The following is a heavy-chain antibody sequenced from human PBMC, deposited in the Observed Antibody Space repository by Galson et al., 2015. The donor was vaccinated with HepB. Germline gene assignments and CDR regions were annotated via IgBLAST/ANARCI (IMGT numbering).Heavy chain of an antibody. CDR3: ARRHATVAGTLLFDY. Sequence: PALVKPTQTLTLTCTFSDFSLSTSEVGVGWIRQPPGKALEWLANIYWDDNKLFSPSLKSRLTITKDTSKNQVVLTMTNIDPVDTATYYCARRHATVAGTLLFDYWGQGILVTVSS. V-gene: IGHV2-5*02. CDR1: DFSLSTSEVG. CDR2: IYWDDNK. D-gene: IGHD2-15*01. J-gene: IGHJ4*02.